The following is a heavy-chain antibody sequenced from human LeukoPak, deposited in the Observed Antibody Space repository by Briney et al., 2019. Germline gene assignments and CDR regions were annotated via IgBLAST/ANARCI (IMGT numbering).Heavy chain of an antibody. V-gene: IGHV4-39*01. CDR2: VCYSGST. Sequence: PSETLSLTCTVSGGSISSSSCYWDWVRQPPGTGLEWIGSVCYSGSTYYNPSLMSRVTISVDTSKNQFSLRLNSMTAADTAVYYCARRGPGAEDGKKSIDSGGQGPLVTVPS. D-gene: IGHD4-23*01. CDR1: GGSISSSSCY. CDR3: ARRGPGAEDGKKSIDS. J-gene: IGHJ4*02.